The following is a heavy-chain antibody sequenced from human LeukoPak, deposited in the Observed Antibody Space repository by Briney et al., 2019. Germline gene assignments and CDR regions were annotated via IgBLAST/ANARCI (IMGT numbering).Heavy chain of an antibody. V-gene: IGHV3-74*01. Sequence: GGSLRLSCAASGFTFSSYWMHWVRQAPGKGLVWVSRIKSDGSSTSYADSVKGRFTISRDNSKNTLFLQMNSLRAEDTAVYYCARLGAAADLDSFYGMDVWGHGTTVTVSS. CDR2: IKSDGSST. CDR3: ARLGAAADLDSFYGMDV. CDR1: GFTFSSYW. J-gene: IGHJ6*02. D-gene: IGHD6-13*01.